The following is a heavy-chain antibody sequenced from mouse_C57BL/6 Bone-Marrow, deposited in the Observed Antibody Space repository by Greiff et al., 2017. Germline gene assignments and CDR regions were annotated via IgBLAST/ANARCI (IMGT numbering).Heavy chain of an antibody. Sequence: EVKLMESGGDLVKAGGSLKLSCAASGFTFSSYGMSWVRQTPDKRLEWVATISSGGSYTYYPDSVKGRFTISRDNAKNTLYLQMSSLKSEDTAMYYCARHDGAYWGQGTLVTVSA. J-gene: IGHJ3*01. CDR1: GFTFSSYG. CDR2: ISSGGSYT. V-gene: IGHV5-6*01. CDR3: ARHDGAY.